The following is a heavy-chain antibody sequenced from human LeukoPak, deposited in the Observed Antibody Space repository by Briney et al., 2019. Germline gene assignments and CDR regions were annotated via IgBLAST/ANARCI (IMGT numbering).Heavy chain of an antibody. CDR1: GGSLSGYY. Sequence: SETLSLTCPVYGGSLSGYYWSWIRPPAGRGLEWIGDTNNRGSTNYNPTFKSGATIPVDPSKNQFTLKLTSVTAADTPVYYCGSRATDCIIWGQGTMVTVSS. D-gene: IGHD3-16*01. V-gene: IGHV4-34*01. J-gene: IGHJ4*02. CDR3: GSRATDCII. CDR2: TNNRGST.